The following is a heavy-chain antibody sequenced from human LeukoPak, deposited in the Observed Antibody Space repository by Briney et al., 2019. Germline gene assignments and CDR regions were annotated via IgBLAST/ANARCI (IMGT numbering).Heavy chain of an antibody. Sequence: SSETLSLTCTVSGGSISSSSYYWGWIRQPPGKGLEWIGSIYYSGSTYYNPSLKSRVTISVDTSKNQFSLKLSSVTAADTAVYYCARHPLVTTLANWFDPWGQGTLVTVSS. CDR3: ARHPLVTTLANWFDP. J-gene: IGHJ5*02. D-gene: IGHD4-17*01. V-gene: IGHV4-39*01. CDR2: IYYSGST. CDR1: GGSISSSSYY.